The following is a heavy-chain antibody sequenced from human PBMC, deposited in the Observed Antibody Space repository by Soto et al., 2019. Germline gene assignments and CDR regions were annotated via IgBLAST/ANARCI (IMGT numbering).Heavy chain of an antibody. CDR1: GGSISSYY. CDR2: IYYSGST. CDR3: ARQYCTNGVCYRGGEDYYYGMDV. Sequence: SETLSLTCTVSGGSISSYYWSWIRQPPGKGLEWIGYIYYSGSTNYNPSLKSRVTISVDTSKNQFSLKLSSVTAADTAVYYCARQYCTNGVCYRGGEDYYYGMDVWGQGTTVTVS. J-gene: IGHJ6*02. D-gene: IGHD2-8*01. V-gene: IGHV4-59*01.